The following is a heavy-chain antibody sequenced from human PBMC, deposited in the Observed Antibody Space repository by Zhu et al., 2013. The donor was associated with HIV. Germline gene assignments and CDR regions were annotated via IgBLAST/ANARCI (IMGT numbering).Heavy chain of an antibody. Sequence: QVQLVQSGAEVKKPGASVKVSCKASGYTFTSYDINWVRQATGQGLEWMGWMNPNSGNTGYAQKFQGRVTMTRNTSISTAYMELSSLRSEDTAVYYCARVPKVSRIFGVVKCYYGMDVWGQGTTVTVSS. D-gene: IGHD3-3*01. CDR3: ARVPKVSRIFGVVKCYYGMDV. CDR1: GYTFTSYD. V-gene: IGHV1-8*01. J-gene: IGHJ6*02. CDR2: MNPNSGNT.